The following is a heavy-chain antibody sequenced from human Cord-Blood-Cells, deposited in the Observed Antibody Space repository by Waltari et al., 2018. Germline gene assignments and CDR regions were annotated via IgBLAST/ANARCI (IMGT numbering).Heavy chain of an antibody. V-gene: IGHV1-24*01. CDR1: GYTLTELS. Sequence: QVQLVQSGAEVKKPGASVKVSGKVSGYTLTELSMHWVRQAPGKGLEWMEGFDPEDGETIYAQKFQGRVTMTEDTSTDTAYMELSSLRSEDTAVYYCATVWTTVDPFDYWGQGTLVTVSS. CDR3: ATVWTTVDPFDY. D-gene: IGHD4-17*01. CDR2: FDPEDGET. J-gene: IGHJ4*02.